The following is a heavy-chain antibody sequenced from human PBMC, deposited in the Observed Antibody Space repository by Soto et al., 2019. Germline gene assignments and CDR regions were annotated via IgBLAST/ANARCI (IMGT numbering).Heavy chain of an antibody. CDR1: SGSIKSSGYY. CDR3: ARLGRGYNVYSGVS. V-gene: IGHV4-39*01. J-gene: IGHJ5*02. Sequence: QLQLLEPGPRLVKPSETLALTCSVSSGSIKSSGYYWGWIRQSPEKGLEWIGSIYYSGSTSFNPSLESRVSLSVDTSKNQFSLRLSAVTAADTALYFCARLGRGYNVYSGVSWGQGTLLTVSS. CDR2: IYYSGST. D-gene: IGHD5-12*01.